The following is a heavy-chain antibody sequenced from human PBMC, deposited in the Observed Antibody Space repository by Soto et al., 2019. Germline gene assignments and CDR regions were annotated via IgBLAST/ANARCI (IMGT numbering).Heavy chain of an antibody. J-gene: IGHJ1*01. D-gene: IGHD6-19*01. Sequence: PGESLRISCAASGFIFSSDAMSWVRQAPGKGLEWVSAISGSGGSTYYADSVKGRFTISRDNSKNTLYLQMNSLRAEDTAVYYCAAPPYSSGWARDFQHWGQGTLVTVSS. CDR2: ISGSGGST. CDR3: AAPPYSSGWARDFQH. V-gene: IGHV3-23*01. CDR1: GFIFSSDA.